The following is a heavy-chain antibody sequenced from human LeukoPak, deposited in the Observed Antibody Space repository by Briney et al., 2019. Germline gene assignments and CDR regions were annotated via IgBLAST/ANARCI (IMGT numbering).Heavy chain of an antibody. CDR3: ARDGAPSGSYSHFDS. CDR1: GFTFSSYW. CDR2: IKQDGSEK. D-gene: IGHD1-26*01. Sequence: GGSLRLSCAASGFTFSSYWMSWVRQAPGKGLEWVANIKQDGSEKYYVDSVKGRFTISRDNAKNSLYLQMNSLRLEDTAVYYCARDGAPSGSYSHFDSWGQGTLVTVSS. V-gene: IGHV3-7*01. J-gene: IGHJ4*02.